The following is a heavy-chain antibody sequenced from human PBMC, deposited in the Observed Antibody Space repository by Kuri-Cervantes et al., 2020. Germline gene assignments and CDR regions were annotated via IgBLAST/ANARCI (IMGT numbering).Heavy chain of an antibody. CDR3: ARGEGYYGSGSYYFDY. V-gene: IGHV3-9*01. J-gene: IGHJ4*02. CDR1: GFTFDDYA. CDR2: ISWNSGSI. Sequence: GGSLRLSCAASGFTFDDYAMHWVRQAPGKGLEWVSGISWNSGSIGYADSVKGRFTISRDNAKNSLYLQMNSLRAEDTAVYYCARGEGYYGSGSYYFDYWGQGTLVTVSS. D-gene: IGHD3-10*01.